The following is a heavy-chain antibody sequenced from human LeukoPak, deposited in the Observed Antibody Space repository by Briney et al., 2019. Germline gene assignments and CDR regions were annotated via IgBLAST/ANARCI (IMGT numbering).Heavy chain of an antibody. CDR3: AGVEDRYFDL. CDR1: GGSISSGGYY. Sequence: SQTLSLTCTVSGGSISSGGYYWSWIRQPPGKGLEWIGYIYHSGSTYYNPSLKSRVTISVDRSKNQFSLRLSSVTAADTAVYYCAGVEDRYFDLWGRGTLVTVSS. V-gene: IGHV4-30-2*01. CDR2: IYHSGST. D-gene: IGHD3-3*01. J-gene: IGHJ2*01.